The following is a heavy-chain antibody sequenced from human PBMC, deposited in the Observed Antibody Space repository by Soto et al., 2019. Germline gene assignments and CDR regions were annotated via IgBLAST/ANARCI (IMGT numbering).Heavy chain of an antibody. J-gene: IGHJ6*03. CDR2: IYYSGST. CDR3: ARCYEAVSYDFWSGYYRGDYYYYYMDV. Sequence: ASETLSLTCTVSGVSISSYYWIWLRQPPGKGLEWIGYIYYSGSTNYNPSLKSRVTISVDTSKNQFSLKLSSVTAADTAVYYCARCYEAVSYDFWSGYYRGDYYYYYMDVWGKGTTVTVSS. CDR1: GVSISSYY. V-gene: IGHV4-59*08. D-gene: IGHD3-3*01.